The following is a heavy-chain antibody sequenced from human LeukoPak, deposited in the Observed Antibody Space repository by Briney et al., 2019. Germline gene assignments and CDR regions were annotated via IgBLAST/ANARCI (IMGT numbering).Heavy chain of an antibody. Sequence: GGSLRLSCAASGFTFSSYAMSWVRQAPGKGREWVSGISGSGTSTYYADSVKGRFTISRDNSKNALYLQMNSLRADETAVYYCAKEVYSDSSGYFDYWGQGTLVTVSS. D-gene: IGHD3-22*01. V-gene: IGHV3-23*01. CDR1: GFTFSSYA. J-gene: IGHJ4*02. CDR2: ISGSGTST. CDR3: AKEVYSDSSGYFDY.